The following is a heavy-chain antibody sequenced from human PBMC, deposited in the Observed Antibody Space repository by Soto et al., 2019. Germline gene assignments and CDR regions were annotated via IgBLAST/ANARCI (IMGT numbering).Heavy chain of an antibody. CDR1: GASITTYY. J-gene: IGHJ5*02. V-gene: IGHV4-59*01. CDR2: ISYSGST. Sequence: SETLSLTCTVSGASITTYYWIWIRQPPGKGLEWIGYISYSGSTDYNPSLKSRVTISFDASKNQISLQVRSATAADAAVYYCARDLKEYCSDGKCNWFDPWGQGTLVTVSS. CDR3: ARDLKEYCSDGKCNWFDP. D-gene: IGHD2-15*01.